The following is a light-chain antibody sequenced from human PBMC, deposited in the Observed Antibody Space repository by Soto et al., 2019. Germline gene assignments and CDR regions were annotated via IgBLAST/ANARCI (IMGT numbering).Light chain of an antibody. CDR2: EVS. CDR1: SSDVGGYNY. V-gene: IGLV2-14*01. J-gene: IGLJ3*02. Sequence: QSALTQPASVSGSPGQSITISCTGTSSDVGGYNYVSWYQQYPGKAPKLMIYEVSNRPSGVSNRFSGSKSGNTASLTISGLQAEDEADYYCSSYTSSSVFGGGTKLTVL. CDR3: SSYTSSSV.